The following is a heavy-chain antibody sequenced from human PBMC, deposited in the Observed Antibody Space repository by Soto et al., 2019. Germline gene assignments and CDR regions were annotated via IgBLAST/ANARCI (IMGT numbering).Heavy chain of an antibody. J-gene: IGHJ4*02. Sequence: PGGSLRLSCAASGFTFSSYGIHWVRQAPGKGVEWVAVVWFDGSNKYYADSVKGRFTISRDNSKNTLSLQMNSLRAEDTAVYYCARQHSYSFFDDGGQGTLVTVSS. CDR1: GFTFSSYG. V-gene: IGHV3-33*01. CDR3: ARQHSYSFFDD. D-gene: IGHD3-16*02. CDR2: VWFDGSNK.